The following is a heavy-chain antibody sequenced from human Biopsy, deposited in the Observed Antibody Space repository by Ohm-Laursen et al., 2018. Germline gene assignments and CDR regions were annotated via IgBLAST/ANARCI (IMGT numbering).Heavy chain of an antibody. D-gene: IGHD3/OR15-3a*01. CDR3: VRLNRRGNIIFFDY. Sequence: PGTLSLTCSVSGGSITADFWTWIRQTPGERLEWIGYRFHSGSPMYNPSLKSRVTISVDTSKGQFSLTLTSVTAADTAVYYCVRLNRRGNIIFFDYWGRGTLVTVSS. V-gene: IGHV4-59*08. J-gene: IGHJ4*02. CDR1: GGSITADF. CDR2: RFHSGSP.